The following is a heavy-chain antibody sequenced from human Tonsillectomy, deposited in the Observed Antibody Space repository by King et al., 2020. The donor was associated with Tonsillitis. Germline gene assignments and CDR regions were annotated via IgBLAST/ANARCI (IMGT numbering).Heavy chain of an antibody. CDR2: IYTSGST. CDR1: GGSISSYY. V-gene: IGHV4-4*07. Sequence: QLQESGPGLVKPSETLSLTCTVSGGSISSYYWSWIRQPAGKGLEWIGRIYTSGSTNYNPSLKSRVTMSVDTSKNQFSLKLSSVTAADTAVYYCARGNDYGDYRYFDYCGQGTLVTVSS. J-gene: IGHJ4*02. D-gene: IGHD4-17*01. CDR3: ARGNDYGDYRYFDY.